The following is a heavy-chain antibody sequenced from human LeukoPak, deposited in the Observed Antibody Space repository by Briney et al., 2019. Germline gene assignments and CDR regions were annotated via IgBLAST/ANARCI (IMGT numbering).Heavy chain of an antibody. CDR3: AKLGNFASGSYSD. CDR2: ISDSGGYT. CDR1: GFTFSSFA. D-gene: IGHD3-10*01. Sequence: PGGSLRLSCAASGFTFSSFAMSWVRQAPGKGLEWVSTISDSGGYTYYADSVEGRFTISRDNSKNTLYLHMNSLRAEDTAVYYCAKLGNFASGSYSDWGQGTLVTVSS. V-gene: IGHV3-23*01. J-gene: IGHJ4*02.